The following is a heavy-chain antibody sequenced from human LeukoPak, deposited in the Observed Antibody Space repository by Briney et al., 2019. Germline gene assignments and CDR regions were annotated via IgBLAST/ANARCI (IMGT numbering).Heavy chain of an antibody. CDR1: GYTFTNHA. J-gene: IGHJ4*02. V-gene: IGHV7-4-1*02. D-gene: IGHD3-22*01. CDR2: IDTNTGTP. Sequence: ASVKVSCKASGYTFTNHAINWVREAPGQGLEYMGWIDTNTGTPTYAQGFTGRFVFSLDTSITTSYLQISSLKAEDTAVYYCARGHDSSGYFNDWGQGTLVTVSS. CDR3: ARGHDSSGYFND.